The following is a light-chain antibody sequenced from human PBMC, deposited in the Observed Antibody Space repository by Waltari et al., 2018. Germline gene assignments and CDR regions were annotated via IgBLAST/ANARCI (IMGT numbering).Light chain of an antibody. CDR3: QQYDNTPPT. CDR2: WAS. CDR1: QSVLHISDNKNY. V-gene: IGKV4-1*01. Sequence: IVMTHSPDSLAVSLGERATLHCKSSQSVLHISDNKNYVAWYPKKRGQPPRLLMHWASTRESGVPVRFSGTGSGTDFTLTINSLQAEDVADDYWQQYDNTPPTFGGGTKVQIK. J-gene: IGKJ4*01.